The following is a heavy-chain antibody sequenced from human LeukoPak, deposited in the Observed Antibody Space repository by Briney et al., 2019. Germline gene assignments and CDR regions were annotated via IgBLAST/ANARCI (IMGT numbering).Heavy chain of an antibody. CDR3: ARDRYYYDSSGYLNLDY. CDR2: IYTSGST. D-gene: IGHD3-22*01. V-gene: IGHV4-4*07. J-gene: IGHJ4*02. CDR1: GGSFSNYY. Sequence: SETLSLTCAVYGGSFSNYYWSWIRQPAGKGLEWIGRIYTSGSTNYNPSLKSRVTMSVDTSKNQFSLKLSSVTAADTAVYYCARDRYYYDSSGYLNLDYWGQGTLVTVSS.